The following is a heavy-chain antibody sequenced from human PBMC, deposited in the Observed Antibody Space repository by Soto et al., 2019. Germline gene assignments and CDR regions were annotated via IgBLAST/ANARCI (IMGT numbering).Heavy chain of an antibody. CDR2: IIPILGIA. J-gene: IGHJ6*03. Sequence: SVKVSCKASGGTFSSYTISWVRPAPGQGLEWMGRIIPILGIANYAQKFQGRVTITADKSTSTAYMELSSLRSEDTAVYHCARDVGGYSGYEPDYYYYMDVWGKGTTVTVSS. V-gene: IGHV1-69*04. CDR3: ARDVGGYSGYEPDYYYYMDV. CDR1: GGTFSSYT. D-gene: IGHD5-12*01.